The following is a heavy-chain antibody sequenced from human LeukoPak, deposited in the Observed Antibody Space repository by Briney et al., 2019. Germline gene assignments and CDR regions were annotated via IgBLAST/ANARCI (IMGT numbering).Heavy chain of an antibody. CDR1: GYTFTSYA. V-gene: IGHV1-3*01. CDR3: ARGQSFRLNYFDY. J-gene: IGHJ4*02. Sequence: ASVKVSCKASGYTFTSYAMHWVRQAPGQRLEWMGWINAGNGNTKYSQKFQGRVTITRDTSASTAYMELSSLRSEDTAVYYCARGQSFRLNYFDYWGQGTLVTVSS. D-gene: IGHD1-26*01. CDR2: INAGNGNT.